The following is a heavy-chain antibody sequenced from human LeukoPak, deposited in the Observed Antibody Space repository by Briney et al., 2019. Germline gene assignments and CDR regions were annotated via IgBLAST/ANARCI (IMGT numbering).Heavy chain of an antibody. CDR3: ARFPMELEMATPYDTDY. CDR1: GGSFSGYY. CDR2: IINGGST. V-gene: IGHV4-34*12. D-gene: IGHD5-24*01. J-gene: IGHJ4*02. Sequence: SQTLSLTCAVYGGSFSGYYWSWVSQPPGRGMEWIGEIINGGSTNNHPSLKSRVTISVDTSKNQFSLKLSSVTAADTAVYYCARFPMELEMATPYDTDYWGQGTLVTVSS.